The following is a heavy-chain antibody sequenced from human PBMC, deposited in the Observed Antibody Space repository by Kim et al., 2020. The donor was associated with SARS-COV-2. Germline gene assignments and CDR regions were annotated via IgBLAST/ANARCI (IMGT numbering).Heavy chain of an antibody. J-gene: IGHJ3*02. CDR1: GFTFTSSA. CDR2: IVVCSGNT. V-gene: IGHV1-58*01. CDR3: AADSSGYYDAFDI. Sequence: SVKVSCKASGFTFTSSAVQWVRQARGQRLEWIGWIVVCSGNTNYAQKFQERVTITRDMSTSTAYMELSSLRSEDTAVYYCAADSSGYYDAFDIWGQGTMLTVSS. D-gene: IGHD3-22*01.